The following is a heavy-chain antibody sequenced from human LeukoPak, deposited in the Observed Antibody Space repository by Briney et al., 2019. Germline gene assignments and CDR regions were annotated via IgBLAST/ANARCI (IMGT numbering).Heavy chain of an antibody. Sequence: PSKTLSLTCTVSGGSISSYYWSWIRQPPGKGLEWIGYIYYSGSTNYNPSLKSRVTISVDTSKNQFSLKLSSVTAADTAVYYCARLVGIAVAGNWFDPWGQGTLVTVSS. CDR1: GGSISSYY. D-gene: IGHD6-19*01. V-gene: IGHV4-59*08. J-gene: IGHJ5*02. CDR3: ARLVGIAVAGNWFDP. CDR2: IYYSGST.